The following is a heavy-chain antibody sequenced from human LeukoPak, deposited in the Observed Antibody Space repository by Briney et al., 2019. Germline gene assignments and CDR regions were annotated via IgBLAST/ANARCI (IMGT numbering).Heavy chain of an antibody. J-gene: IGHJ4*02. CDR1: GGTFSNYA. Sequence: VASVKVSCKASGGTFSNYAISWVRQAPGQGLEWMGRIIPILGIANYAQKFQGRVTITADKSTSTAYMELSSLRSEDTAVYYCIARGSHSSDYWGQGTLVTVSS. V-gene: IGHV1-69*04. CDR2: IIPILGIA. CDR3: IARGSHSSDY. D-gene: IGHD6-13*01.